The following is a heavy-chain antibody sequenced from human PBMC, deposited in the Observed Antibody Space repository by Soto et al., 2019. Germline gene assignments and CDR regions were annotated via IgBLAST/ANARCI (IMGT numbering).Heavy chain of an antibody. V-gene: IGHV3-74*01. D-gene: IGHD3-16*01. CDR2: SNSDGSTI. CDR3: VTSGGFDH. J-gene: IGHJ5*02. CDR1: GFTFSNYW. Sequence: EVQLRESGGGLVQPGGSLRLSCVASGFTFSNYWMHWVRQAPGKGLLWVSRSNSDGSTISYAESVKGRFTISRDNVKNTLYLQMNSLRAEDTAVYYCVTSGGFDHWGQGTLVTVSS.